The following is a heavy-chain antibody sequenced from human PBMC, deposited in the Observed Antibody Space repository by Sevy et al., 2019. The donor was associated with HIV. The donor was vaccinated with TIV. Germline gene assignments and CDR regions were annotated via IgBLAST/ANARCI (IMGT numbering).Heavy chain of an antibody. D-gene: IGHD3-3*01. CDR3: ANSFVEFKLRFLEWLPGHYYGMDV. CDR2: ISYDGSNK. J-gene: IGHJ6*02. CDR1: GFTFSSYG. V-gene: IGHV3-30*18. Sequence: GGSLRLSCAASGFTFSSYGMHWVRQAPGKGLEWVAVISYDGSNKYYADSVKGRFTISRDNSKNRLYLQMNSLRAENTAVYYCANSFVEFKLRFLEWLPGHYYGMDVWGQGTTVTVSS.